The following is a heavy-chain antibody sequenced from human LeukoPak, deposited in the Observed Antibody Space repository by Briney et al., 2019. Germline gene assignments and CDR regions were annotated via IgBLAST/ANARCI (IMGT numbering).Heavy chain of an antibody. CDR3: AREVSTGYSGYDPPLGAPRPSTTDY. CDR2: INPNSGGT. D-gene: IGHD5-12*01. V-gene: IGHV1-2*02. Sequence: ASVKVSCKASGYTFTGYYMHWVRQAPGQGLEWMGWINPNSGGTNYAQKFQGRVTMTRDTSISTAYMELSRLRSDDTAVYYCAREVSTGYSGYDPPLGAPRPSTTDYWGQGTLVTVSS. CDR1: GYTFTGYY. J-gene: IGHJ4*02.